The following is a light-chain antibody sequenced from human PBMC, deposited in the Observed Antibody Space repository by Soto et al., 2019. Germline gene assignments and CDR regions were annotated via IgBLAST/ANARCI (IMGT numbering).Light chain of an antibody. J-gene: IGKJ1*01. CDR3: QPHISGWT. V-gene: IGKV3-11*01. Sequence: EIVLTQSPATLSLSTGERATLSCRASQSLSTYLAWYQQKPGQAPRLLIYGASNRATGIPARFSGSGSGTDFTLTISSLEPADLAVYYCQPHISGWTSGQGTKVAIK. CDR1: QSLSTY. CDR2: GAS.